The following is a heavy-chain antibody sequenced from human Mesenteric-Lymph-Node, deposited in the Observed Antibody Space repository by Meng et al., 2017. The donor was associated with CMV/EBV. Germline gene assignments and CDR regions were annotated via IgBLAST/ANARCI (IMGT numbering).Heavy chain of an antibody. D-gene: IGHD4-23*01. CDR3: VRDPYTVVHSGYFDY. CDR1: GFTFSSYE. Sequence: GESLKISCAASGFTFSSYEMNWVRQPPGKGLEWVSYISSSGSVIYYTDSVRGRFTISRDNAKSSLYLQMDSLRVEDTAVYYCVRDPYTVVHSGYFDYWGQGMLVTVSS. V-gene: IGHV3-48*03. CDR2: ISSSGSVI. J-gene: IGHJ4*02.